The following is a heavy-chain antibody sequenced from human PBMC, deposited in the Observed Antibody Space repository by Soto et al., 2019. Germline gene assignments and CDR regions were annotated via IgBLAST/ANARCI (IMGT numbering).Heavy chain of an antibody. Sequence: QVQLVQSGAEVKKPGASVKVSCKASGYTFTSYGITSVRQAPGQGLEWMGWISAYNGNTNYAQKLQGRVTMTTATSTSTDDLELRILSSGGTAVYYWARDAGLLWFGPFDPSGEGTLVTVSS. CDR2: ISAYNGNT. CDR3: ARDAGLLWFGPFDP. D-gene: IGHD3-10*01. V-gene: IGHV1-18*01. CDR1: GYTFTSYG. J-gene: IGHJ5*02.